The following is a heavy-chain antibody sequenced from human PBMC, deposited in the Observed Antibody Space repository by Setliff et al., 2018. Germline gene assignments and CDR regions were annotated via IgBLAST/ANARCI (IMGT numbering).Heavy chain of an antibody. V-gene: IGHV5-51*01. CDR3: ARTYRLAAPSHFDY. Sequence: GESLKISCEGSGYTFTKYWTGWVRQMPGKGLEWMGIISPGDSDTRYSPSFQGQVTISADKSISTAYLQWSSLKASDTAMYYCARTYRLAAPSHFDYWGQGTLVTVSS. CDR2: ISPGDSDT. D-gene: IGHD6-13*01. J-gene: IGHJ4*02. CDR1: GYTFTKYW.